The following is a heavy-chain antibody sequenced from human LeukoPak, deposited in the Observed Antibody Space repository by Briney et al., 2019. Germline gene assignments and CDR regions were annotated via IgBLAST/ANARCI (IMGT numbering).Heavy chain of an antibody. CDR2: IWYDGSNK. CDR1: GFTFSSYG. D-gene: IGHD6-13*01. V-gene: IGHV3-33*01. J-gene: IGHJ6*02. Sequence: GGSLRLSCAASGFTFSSYGMHWVRQAPGKGLEWVAVIWYDGSNKYYADSVKGRFTISRDNSENTLYLQMNSLRAEDTAVYYCARDSVVAAAGPYYYYYGMDVWGQGTTVTVSS. CDR3: ARDSVVAAAGPYYYYYGMDV.